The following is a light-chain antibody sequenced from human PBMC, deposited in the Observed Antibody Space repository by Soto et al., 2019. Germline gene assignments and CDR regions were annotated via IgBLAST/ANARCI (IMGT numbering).Light chain of an antibody. J-gene: IGKJ1*01. CDR1: HTISSSY. V-gene: IGKV3-20*01. CDR2: GIS. Sequence: EIVLTQSPGTLSLSPGERATLSCRASHTISSSYLAWYQQKPGQAPRLLMYGISRRATGIPDRFSGSGSGTNFTLPNTRLEPEDFAVYYCQQYVTSSPRTFGQGTKVEIK. CDR3: QQYVTSSPRT.